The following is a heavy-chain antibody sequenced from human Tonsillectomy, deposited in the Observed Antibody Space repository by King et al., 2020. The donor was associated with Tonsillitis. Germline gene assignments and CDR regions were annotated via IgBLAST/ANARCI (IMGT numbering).Heavy chain of an antibody. CDR2: ISSSSRYI. CDR1: GFTFSSYS. V-gene: IGHV3-21*01. CDR3: AKWAGLNSYYDWSGYYYGMDV. Sequence: VQLVESGGGLVKPGGSLRLSCAASGFTFSSYSMNWVRQAPGKGLEWVSSISSSSRYIYYADSVKGRVTISRDNAKNSLYLQMNSLRAEDTAVYYCAKWAGLNSYYDWSGYYYGMDVWGQGTTVTVSS. D-gene: IGHD5-12*01. J-gene: IGHJ6*02.